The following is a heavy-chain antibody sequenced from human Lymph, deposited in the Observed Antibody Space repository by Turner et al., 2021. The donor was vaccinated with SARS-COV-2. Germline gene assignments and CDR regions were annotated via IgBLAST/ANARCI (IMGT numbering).Heavy chain of an antibody. D-gene: IGHD2-15*01. J-gene: IGHJ4*02. CDR1: GFTFSGYG. Sequence: QVQLVESGGGLVQPGRSLRLSCAASGFTFSGYGMYWVRQAPGKGLEWVAVISYDGSNKYSADSVKGRFTISRDQSKNTLYMQMNSLRAEDTAVYYCAKQGGGRYCSGGSCYRGYFDYWGQGTLVTVSS. V-gene: IGHV3-30*18. CDR2: ISYDGSNK. CDR3: AKQGGGRYCSGGSCYRGYFDY.